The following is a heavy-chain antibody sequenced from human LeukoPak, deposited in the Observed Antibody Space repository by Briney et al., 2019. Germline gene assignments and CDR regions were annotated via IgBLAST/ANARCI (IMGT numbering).Heavy chain of an antibody. CDR3: EKDSHLDV. Sequence: SETLSLTCTVSGSSISGTDLYWGWIRQLPGKGLEWIGNIHSSGNSFCNPSLKSRVTISVDTSKNQFSPKLSSVTAADTAVYYCEKDSHLDVWGQGTTVTVSS. D-gene: IGHD2-15*01. CDR2: IHSSGNS. CDR1: GSSISGTDLY. J-gene: IGHJ6*02. V-gene: IGHV4-39*01.